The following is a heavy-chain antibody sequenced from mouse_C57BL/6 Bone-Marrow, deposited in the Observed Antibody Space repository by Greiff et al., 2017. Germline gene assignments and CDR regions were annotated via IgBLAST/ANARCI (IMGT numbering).Heavy chain of an antibody. D-gene: IGHD1-1*01. V-gene: IGHV8-2*01. CDR2: WNNDNY. J-gene: IGHJ4*01. CDR3: WRYYYGSSFYYAMDY. Sequence: QVTLKVSGPGILQPSQTLSLACTFSGISLSTSGMGLSWLRKPSGKALEWLASIWNNDNYYNPSLKSRLTISKETSNYQVFLKLTSVDTAYSATYYCAWRYYYGSSFYYAMDYWGQGTSVTVSS. CDR1: ISLSTSGMGL.